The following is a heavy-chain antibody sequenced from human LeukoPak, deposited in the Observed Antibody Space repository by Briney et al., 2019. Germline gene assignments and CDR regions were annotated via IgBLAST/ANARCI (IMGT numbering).Heavy chain of an antibody. V-gene: IGHV1-46*01. CDR1: GYTFTSYY. J-gene: IGHJ4*02. CDR3: ARDYGGYADY. Sequence: ASVKVSCKASGYTFTSYYMHWVRQAPGQGLEWMGIINPSGGSTSYAQKLQGRVTMTTDTSTSTAYMELRSLRSDDTAVYYCARDYGGYADYWGQGTLVTVSS. CDR2: INPSGGST. D-gene: IGHD1-1*01.